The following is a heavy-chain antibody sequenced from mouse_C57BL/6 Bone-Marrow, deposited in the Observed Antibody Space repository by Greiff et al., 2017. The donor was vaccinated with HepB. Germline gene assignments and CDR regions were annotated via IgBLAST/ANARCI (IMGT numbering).Heavy chain of an antibody. CDR2: IYPGGGYT. J-gene: IGHJ4*01. CDR1: GYTFTNYW. V-gene: IGHV1-63*01. Sequence: QVQLKESGAELVRPGTSVKMSCKASGYTFTNYWLGWAQQRPGHGLEWIGDIYPGGGYTNYNEKFKGKATLTADKSSSTAYMQFSSLTSEDSAIYYCARHGRSYHYAMDYWGQGTSVTVSS. CDR3: ARHGRSYHYAMDY. D-gene: IGHD1-1*01.